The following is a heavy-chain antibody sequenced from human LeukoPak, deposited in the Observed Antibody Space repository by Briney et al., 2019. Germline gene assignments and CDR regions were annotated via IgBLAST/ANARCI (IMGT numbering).Heavy chain of an antibody. Sequence: SETLSLTCTVSGGSISSYYWSWIRQPPGKGLEWIGYIYYSGSTNYNPSLKSRFTISVDTSKNQFSLKLSSVTAADTAVYYCARGSYYDSSGFDAFDIWGQGTMVTVSS. CDR1: GGSISSYY. CDR3: ARGSYYDSSGFDAFDI. CDR2: IYYSGST. J-gene: IGHJ3*02. V-gene: IGHV4-59*01. D-gene: IGHD3-22*01.